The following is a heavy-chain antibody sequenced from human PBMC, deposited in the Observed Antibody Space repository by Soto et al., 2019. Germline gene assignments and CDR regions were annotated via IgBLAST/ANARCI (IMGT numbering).Heavy chain of an antibody. V-gene: IGHV4-59*01. CDR3: ARSTYYDFWSGLTAQYNWFDP. CDR1: GGSISSYY. J-gene: IGHJ5*02. CDR2: IYYSGST. Sequence: PSETLSLTCTVSGGSISSYYWSWIRQPPGKGLEWIGYIYYSGSTNYNPSLKSRVTITVDTSKNQFSLKLSSVTAADTAVYYCARSTYYDFWSGLTAQYNWFDPWGQGTLVTVSS. D-gene: IGHD3-3*01.